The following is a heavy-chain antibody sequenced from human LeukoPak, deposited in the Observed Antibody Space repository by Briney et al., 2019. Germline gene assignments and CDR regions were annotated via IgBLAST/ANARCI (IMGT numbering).Heavy chain of an antibody. CDR2: ISSSSSTI. D-gene: IGHD6-6*01. CDR1: GFTFSSYS. J-gene: IGHJ4*02. Sequence: GGSLRLSCAASGFTFSSYSMNWVRQAPGKGLEWVSYISSSSSTIYYADSVKGRFTISRDNAKNSLYLQMNSLRAEDTAVYYCARGIGGAARYLDYWGQGTLVTVSS. V-gene: IGHV3-48*04. CDR3: ARGIGGAARYLDY.